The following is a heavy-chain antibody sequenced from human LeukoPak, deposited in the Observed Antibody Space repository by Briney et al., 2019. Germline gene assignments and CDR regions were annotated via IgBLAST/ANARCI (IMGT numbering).Heavy chain of an antibody. CDR2: ISSSSTYI. CDR3: ARAPGSLFPH. D-gene: IGHD3-10*02. V-gene: IGHV3-21*01. CDR1: GFTFSSYS. J-gene: IGHJ4*02. Sequence: GGSLRLSCAASGFTFSSYSMNWVRQAPGKGLEWVSSISSSSTYIYYADSVKGRFTISRDNAKNSLYLQMNSLRAEDTAVYYCARAPGSLFPHWGQGTLVIVPP.